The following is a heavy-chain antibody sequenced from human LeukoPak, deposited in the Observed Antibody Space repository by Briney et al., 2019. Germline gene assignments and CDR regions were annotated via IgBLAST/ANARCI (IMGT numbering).Heavy chain of an antibody. CDR1: GGSFSGYY. V-gene: IGHV4-34*01. D-gene: IGHD4-17*01. CDR2: INHSGST. J-gene: IGHJ5*02. CDR3: ARGYDYGDHVLYNWFDP. Sequence: SETLSFTCAVYGGSFSGYYWSWIRQPPGKGLEWIGEINHSGSTNYNPSLKSRVAISVDTSKNQFSLKLSSVTAADTAVYYCARGYDYGDHVLYNWFDPWGQGTLVTVSS.